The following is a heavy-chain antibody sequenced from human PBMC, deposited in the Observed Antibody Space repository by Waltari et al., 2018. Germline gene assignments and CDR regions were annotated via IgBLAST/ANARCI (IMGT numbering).Heavy chain of an antibody. CDR3: ARNYGSGSYSAFDY. CDR2: IYSGGST. V-gene: IGHV3-53*01. D-gene: IGHD3-10*01. Sequence: EVQLVESGGGLIQPGGSLRLSCAASGFTVSSNYMSWVRRAPGKGLEWLQFIYSGGSTYYADSVKCRCTISRENSKNTLYLQMNSLRAEDTAVYYCARNYGSGSYSAFDYWGQGTLVTVSS. J-gene: IGHJ4*02. CDR1: GFTVSSNY.